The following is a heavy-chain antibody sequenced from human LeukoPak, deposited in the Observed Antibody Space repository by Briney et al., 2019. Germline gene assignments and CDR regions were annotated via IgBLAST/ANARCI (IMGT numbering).Heavy chain of an antibody. J-gene: IGHJ4*02. Sequence: GGSLRLSCAASGFTFSSYGMHWVRQAPGKGLEWVAVISYDGSNKYFADSVKGRFTISRDNSKNTLYLQMNSLRAEDTAVYYCAKDRRGNTAMVSDWGQGTLVTVSS. CDR3: AKDRRGNTAMVSD. CDR1: GFTFSSYG. D-gene: IGHD5-18*01. V-gene: IGHV3-30*18. CDR2: ISYDGSNK.